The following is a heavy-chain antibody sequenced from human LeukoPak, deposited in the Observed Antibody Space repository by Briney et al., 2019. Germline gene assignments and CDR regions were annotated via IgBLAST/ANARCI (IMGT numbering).Heavy chain of an antibody. J-gene: IGHJ4*02. CDR3: ARDIHRYYGDY. Sequence: GGSLRLSCAASGFTFSSYWMSWVRQAPGKGLEWVANIKQDGREKYYVDSVKGRYSISRDNARNSVYLQMNSLRAEDTAVYYCARDIHRYYGDYWGQGALVIVSS. CDR2: IKQDGREK. CDR1: GFTFSSYW. D-gene: IGHD3-3*01. V-gene: IGHV3-7*01.